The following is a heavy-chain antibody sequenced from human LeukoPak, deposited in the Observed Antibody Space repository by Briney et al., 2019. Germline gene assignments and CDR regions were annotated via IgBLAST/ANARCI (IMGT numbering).Heavy chain of an antibody. V-gene: IGHV3-73*01. J-gene: IGHJ6*03. CDR1: GFTFSGSA. D-gene: IGHD5-18*01. CDR3: TRESSGYSYGSLIAYYYYMDV. CDR2: IRSKANSYAT. Sequence: PGGSLRLSCAASGFTFSGSAMHWVRQASGKGLEWVGRIRSKANSYATAYAAPVKGRFTISRDDSKNTAYLQMNSLKTEDTAVYYCTRESSGYSYGSLIAYYYYMDVWGKGTTVTVSS.